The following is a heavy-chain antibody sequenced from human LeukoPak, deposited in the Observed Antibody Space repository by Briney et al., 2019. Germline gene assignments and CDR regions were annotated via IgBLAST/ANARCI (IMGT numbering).Heavy chain of an antibody. D-gene: IGHD5-12*01. CDR2: IIPIFGTA. V-gene: IGHV1-69*06. J-gene: IGHJ4*02. CDR3: ARDFLGERGYDWGHYFDY. Sequence: ASVKVSCKASGGTFSSYAISWVRQAPGQGLEWMGGIIPIFGTANYAQKFQGRVTITADKSTSTAYMELSSLRSEDTAVYYCARDFLGERGYDWGHYFDYWGQGTLVTVSS. CDR1: GGTFSSYA.